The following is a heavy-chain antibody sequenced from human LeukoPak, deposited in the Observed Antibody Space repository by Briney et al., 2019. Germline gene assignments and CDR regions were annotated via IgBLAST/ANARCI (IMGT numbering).Heavy chain of an antibody. J-gene: IGHJ4*02. CDR2: ISGDGGRT. V-gene: IGHV3-43*02. Sequence: PGGSLRLSCAASGFTFDDYAMHWVRQAPGKGLEWVSLISGDGGRTHYAVSVKGRFTISRDNSKNSLYLQMNSLRTEDTALYYCATSRDGYNLHDYWGQGTLVTVSS. D-gene: IGHD5-24*01. CDR3: ATSRDGYNLHDY. CDR1: GFTFDDYA.